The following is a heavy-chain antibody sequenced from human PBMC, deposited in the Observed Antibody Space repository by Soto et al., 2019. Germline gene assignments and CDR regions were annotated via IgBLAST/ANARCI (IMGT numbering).Heavy chain of an antibody. Sequence: SVKVSCKASGGTFSSYAISWVRQAPGQGLEWMGGIIPIFGTANYAQKFQGRVTITADESTSTAYMELSSLRSEDTAVYYCATYYDSSGYLTGAFDIWGQGTMVTVSS. D-gene: IGHD3-22*01. J-gene: IGHJ3*02. CDR3: ATYYDSSGYLTGAFDI. V-gene: IGHV1-69*13. CDR2: IIPIFGTA. CDR1: GGTFSSYA.